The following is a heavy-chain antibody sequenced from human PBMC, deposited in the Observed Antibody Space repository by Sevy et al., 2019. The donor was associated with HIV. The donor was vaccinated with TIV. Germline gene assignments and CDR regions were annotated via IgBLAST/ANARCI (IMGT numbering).Heavy chain of an antibody. CDR1: GFTFSTYS. Sequence: GGSLRLSCAASGFTFSTYSMNWVRQAPGKGLEWVSSISSTSSYMDYAYSVKGRFTISRDNAKNSLYLQMNNLRAEDTAVYYCARDYNSGWRKFNLFDPWSQGTLVTVSS. CDR2: ISSTSSYM. CDR3: ARDYNSGWRKFNLFDP. J-gene: IGHJ5*02. V-gene: IGHV3-21*01. D-gene: IGHD6-19*01.